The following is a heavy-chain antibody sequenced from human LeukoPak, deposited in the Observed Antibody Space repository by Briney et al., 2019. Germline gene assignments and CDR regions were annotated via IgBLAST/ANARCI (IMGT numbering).Heavy chain of an antibody. CDR3: ARDNGDYFGLIDY. D-gene: IGHD4-17*01. V-gene: IGHV1-18*01. Sequence: SXXXSWVRQAPGQGLEWMGWISAYNGNTNYAQKLQGRVTMTTDTSTSTAYMELRSLRSDDTAVYYCARDNGDYFGLIDYWGQGTLVTVSS. CDR2: ISAYNGNT. CDR1: SXX. J-gene: IGHJ4*02.